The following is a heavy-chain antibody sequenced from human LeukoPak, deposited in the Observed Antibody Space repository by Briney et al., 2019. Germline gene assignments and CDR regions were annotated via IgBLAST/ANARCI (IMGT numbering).Heavy chain of an antibody. J-gene: IGHJ4*02. Sequence: SETLSLTCTVSGGSISSGSYYWRWIRQPAGKGLEWIGRIYTSGSTNYNPSLKSRVTISVDTSKNQFSLKLSSVTAADTAVYYCARERWEALDYWGQGTLVTVSS. CDR2: IYTSGST. CDR1: GGSISSGSYY. CDR3: ARERWEALDY. V-gene: IGHV4-61*02. D-gene: IGHD1-26*01.